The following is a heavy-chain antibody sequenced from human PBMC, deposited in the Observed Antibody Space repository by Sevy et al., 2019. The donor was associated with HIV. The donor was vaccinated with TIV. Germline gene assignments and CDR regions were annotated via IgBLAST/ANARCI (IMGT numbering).Heavy chain of an antibody. D-gene: IGHD3-3*01. CDR2: IKGKTDGGTT. Sequence: GESLKISCAASGFTFSNAWMSWVRQAPGKGLEWVGRIKGKTDGGTTDYAAPVKGRFTISTDESKNTLYLQMNSLKTEDTAVYYCTTDTGISDYDFWSGRDDTFDNWGQGTMVTVSS. CDR3: TTDTGISDYDFWSGRDDTFDN. V-gene: IGHV3-15*01. CDR1: GFTFSNAW. J-gene: IGHJ3*02.